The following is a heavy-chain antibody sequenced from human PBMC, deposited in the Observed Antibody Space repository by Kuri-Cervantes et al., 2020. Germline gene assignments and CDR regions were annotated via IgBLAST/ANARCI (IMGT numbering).Heavy chain of an antibody. Sequence: ASVKVSCKASGYTFTSYYMHWVRQAPGQGLEWMGIINPSGGSTSYAQKFQGRVTMTRDTSTSTVYMELSSLRSEDTAVYYCAREGSGLGTPSPFDLWGRGTLVTVSS. CDR1: GYTFTSYY. CDR3: AREGSGLGTPSPFDL. D-gene: IGHD1-14*01. J-gene: IGHJ2*01. CDR2: INPSGGST. V-gene: IGHV1-46*01.